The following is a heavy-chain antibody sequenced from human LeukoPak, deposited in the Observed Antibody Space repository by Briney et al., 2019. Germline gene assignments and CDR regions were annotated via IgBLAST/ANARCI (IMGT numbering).Heavy chain of an antibody. CDR1: GFTFSSYA. J-gene: IGHJ4*02. CDR3: AKSGYNRFDY. V-gene: IGHV3-23*01. CDR2: LSASGGLT. D-gene: IGHD5-24*01. Sequence: PGGSLRLSCAASGFTFSSYAMSWVRQAPGKGLEWVSGLSASGGLTYYSDSVKGRFTISRDNSKNTLYLQMNSLRAEDTAVYYCAKSGYNRFDYWGQGTLVTVSS.